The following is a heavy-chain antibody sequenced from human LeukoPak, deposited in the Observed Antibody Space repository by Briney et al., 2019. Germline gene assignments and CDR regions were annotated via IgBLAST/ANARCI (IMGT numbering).Heavy chain of an antibody. CDR2: ISGDGDLA. D-gene: IGHD2-21*01. CDR3: AKEYCAGGRYSRVYDY. CDR1: GFTFNTYA. J-gene: IGHJ4*02. V-gene: IGHV3-23*01. Sequence: GGSLRLSCVGSGFTFNTYAMNWARQTPGKGLEWVAAISGDGDLAFYADSVKGRFTASRDNSKSTLFLQMNSLTAEDTAIYYCAKEYCAGGRYSRVYDYGGQGTLVTVSS.